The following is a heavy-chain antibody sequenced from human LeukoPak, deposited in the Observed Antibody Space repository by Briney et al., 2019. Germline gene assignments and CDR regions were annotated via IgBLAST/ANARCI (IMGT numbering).Heavy chain of an antibody. D-gene: IGHD2-15*01. V-gene: IGHV4-61*02. CDR2: IYTSGST. Sequence: KTSETLSLTCTVSGGSISSGSYYWSWIRQPAGKGLEWIGRIYTSGSTNYNPSLKSRVTISVDTSKNQFSLKLSSVTAADTAVYYCARFRISAALDYWGQGTLVTVSS. CDR3: ARFRISAALDY. CDR1: GGSISSGSYY. J-gene: IGHJ4*02.